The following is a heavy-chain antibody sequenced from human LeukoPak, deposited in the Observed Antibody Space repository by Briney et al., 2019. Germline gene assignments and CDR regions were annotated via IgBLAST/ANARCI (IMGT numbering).Heavy chain of an antibody. D-gene: IGHD2-15*01. CDR1: GGTFSSYA. V-gene: IGHV1-69*06. Sequence: SVKVSCKASGGTFSSYAISWVRQAPGQGLEWMGGIIPIFGTANYAQKFQGRVTITADKSTSTAYMELSSLRSEDTAVYYCAGRSYCSGGSCYEDDWGQGTLVTVSS. CDR3: AGRSYCSGGSCYEDD. J-gene: IGHJ4*02. CDR2: IIPIFGTA.